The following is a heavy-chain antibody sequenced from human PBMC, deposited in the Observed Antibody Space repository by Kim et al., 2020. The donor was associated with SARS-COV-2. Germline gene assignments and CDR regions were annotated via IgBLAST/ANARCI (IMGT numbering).Heavy chain of an antibody. V-gene: IGHV4-34*01. Sequence: SETLSLTCAVYGGSFSGYYWSWIRQPPGKGLEWIGEINHSGSTNYNQSLKSRVTISVDTSKNQFSMKLSSVTAADTAVYYCARAVWFGELLQYYYYGMDVWGQGTTVTVSS. CDR2: INHSGST. CDR1: GGSFSGYY. D-gene: IGHD3-10*01. CDR3: ARAVWFGELLQYYYYGMDV. J-gene: IGHJ6*02.